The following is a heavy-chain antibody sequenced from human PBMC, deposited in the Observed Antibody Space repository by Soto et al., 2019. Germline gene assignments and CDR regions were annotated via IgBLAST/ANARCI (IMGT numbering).Heavy chain of an antibody. CDR3: AKDRSSGWYRPDAFDY. D-gene: IGHD6-19*01. J-gene: IGHJ4*02. CDR1: GFTFGSHA. CDR2: ISGSGGST. Sequence: GGFLRLSCAASGFTFGSHAMSWVRQAPGKGLEWVSAISGSGGSTNYADSVKGRFTISRDNSKNTVYLQMSSLRVDDTAVYYCAKDRSSGWYRPDAFDYWGQGILVTVSS. V-gene: IGHV3-23*01.